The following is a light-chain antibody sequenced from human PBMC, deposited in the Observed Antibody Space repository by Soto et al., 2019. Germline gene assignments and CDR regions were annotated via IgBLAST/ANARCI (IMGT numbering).Light chain of an antibody. J-gene: IGKJ4*01. CDR3: QQTYTTPLT. V-gene: IGKV1-5*01. Sequence: DIPMTPSPSTLSASLRDRVPISCRASQSISSWLAWYQQKPGKAPKLLIYAASSLQSGVPSRFSGSGSGTEFTLTITSLQPGDFATYYCQQTYTTPLTFGGGTKVDIK. CDR2: AAS. CDR1: QSISSW.